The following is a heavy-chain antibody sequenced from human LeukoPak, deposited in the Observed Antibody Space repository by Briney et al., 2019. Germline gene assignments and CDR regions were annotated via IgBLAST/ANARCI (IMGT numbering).Heavy chain of an antibody. J-gene: IGHJ3*02. V-gene: IGHV3-21*01. Sequence: GGSLRLSCAASGFTFSSYSMNWVRQAPGKGLEWVSSISSSSSYIYYADSVKGRFTISRDNAKNSLYLQMNSLRAEDTAVYYCARDYSGGDCYAFDIWGQGTMVTVSS. CDR1: GFTFSSYS. CDR2: ISSSSSYI. CDR3: ARDYSGGDCYAFDI. D-gene: IGHD2-21*01.